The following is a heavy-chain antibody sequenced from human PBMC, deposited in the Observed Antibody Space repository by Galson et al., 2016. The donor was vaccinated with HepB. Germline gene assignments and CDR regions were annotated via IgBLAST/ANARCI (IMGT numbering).Heavy chain of an antibody. CDR2: ISHNGNAI. Sequence: SLRLSCAASGFIFGDYYMTWIRQAPGQGLEWLSGISHNGNAIYYTDSVEGRFTVSRDNAKSSLFLQMNNLRAEDTAIYYCARAYLYGDYFGGFAPWGQGALVTVSS. CDR3: ARAYLYGDYFGGFAP. D-gene: IGHD4-17*01. CDR1: GFIFGDYY. V-gene: IGHV3-11*04. J-gene: IGHJ5*02.